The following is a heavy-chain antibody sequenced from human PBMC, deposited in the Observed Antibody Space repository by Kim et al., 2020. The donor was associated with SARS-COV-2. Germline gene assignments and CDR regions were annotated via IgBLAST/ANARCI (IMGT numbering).Heavy chain of an antibody. CDR2: IYYSGST. CDR3: ARVGEAVAGTPLFQH. CDR1: GGSVSSGSYY. Sequence: SETLSLTCTVSGGSVSSGSYYWSWIRQPPGKGLEWIGYIYYSGSTNYNPSLKSRVTISVDTSKNQFSLKLSSVTAADTAVYYCARVGEAVAGTPLFQHWGQGTLVTVSS. D-gene: IGHD6-19*01. J-gene: IGHJ1*01. V-gene: IGHV4-61*01.